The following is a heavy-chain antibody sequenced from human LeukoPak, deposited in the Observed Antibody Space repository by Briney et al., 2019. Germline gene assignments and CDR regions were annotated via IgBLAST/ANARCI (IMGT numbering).Heavy chain of an antibody. J-gene: IGHJ4*02. CDR1: GFSFSSHS. CDR2: ISSSFSTI. CDR3: ARMRGSYSFDY. D-gene: IGHD1-26*01. Sequence: PGGSLRPSCAASGFSFSSHSMNWVRQTPGKGLEWVSYISSSFSTIYYADSVKGRFTISRDNAKNSLYLQMNSLRVEDTAVYYCARMRGSYSFDYWGQGTLVTVSS. V-gene: IGHV3-48*01.